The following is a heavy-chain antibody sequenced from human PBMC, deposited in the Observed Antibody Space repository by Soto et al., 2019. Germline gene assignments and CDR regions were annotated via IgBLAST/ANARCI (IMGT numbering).Heavy chain of an antibody. J-gene: IGHJ3*02. CDR3: AKDRRGDLAGNDAFDI. D-gene: IGHD3-10*01. CDR2: ISGSGGST. V-gene: IGHV3-23*01. Sequence: GGSLRLSCAASGFTFSSYAMSWVRQAPGKGLEWVSAISGSGGSTYYADSVKGRFTISRDNSKNTLYLQMNSLRAEDTAVYYCAKDRRGDLAGNDAFDIWGQGTMVTVSS. CDR1: GFTFSSYA.